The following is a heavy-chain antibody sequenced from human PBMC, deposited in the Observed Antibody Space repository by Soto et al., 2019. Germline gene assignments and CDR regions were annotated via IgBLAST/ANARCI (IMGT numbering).Heavy chain of an antibody. D-gene: IGHD3-16*02. J-gene: IGHJ5*02. CDR3: ARGDTRSFYGSLCFDP. CDR2: TYYRSRWYY. V-gene: IGHV6-1*01. CDR1: GDSVSSNSGA. Sequence: PSQTLSLPCAISGDSVSSNSGAWNWIRQSPSGGLQWLGRTYYRSRWYYDYALSVRGRITISPDTSNNQFSIQLNSVTPEDTAVYYCARGDTRSFYGSLCFDPWDQGSLVTVSS.